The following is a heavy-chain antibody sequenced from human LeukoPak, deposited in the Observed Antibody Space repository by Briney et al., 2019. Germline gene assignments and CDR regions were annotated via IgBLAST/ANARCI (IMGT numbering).Heavy chain of an antibody. CDR2: IYHSGST. CDR3: ARLLWFGIDY. J-gene: IGHJ4*02. D-gene: IGHD3-10*01. V-gene: IGHV4-38-2*02. CDR1: GYSISSGYY. Sequence: SETLSLTCTVSGYSISSGYYWGWIRQPPGKGLEWIGSIYHSGSTYYNPSLKSRVTISVDTSKNQFSLKLSSVTAADTAVYYCARLLWFGIDYWGQGTLVTVSS.